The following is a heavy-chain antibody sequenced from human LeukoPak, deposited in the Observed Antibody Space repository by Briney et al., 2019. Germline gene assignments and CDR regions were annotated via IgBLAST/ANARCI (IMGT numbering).Heavy chain of an antibody. D-gene: IGHD6-13*01. V-gene: IGHV3-23*01. Sequence: PGGSLRLSCAASGFTFSSYAMSWVRQAPGKGLEWVSAISGSGSTYYADSVKGRFTISRDNSKNTLYLQMNSLRAEDTAVYHCAKQYSSSWHYFDHWGQGTLVTVSS. CDR1: GFTFSSYA. J-gene: IGHJ4*02. CDR3: AKQYSSSWHYFDH. CDR2: ISGSGST.